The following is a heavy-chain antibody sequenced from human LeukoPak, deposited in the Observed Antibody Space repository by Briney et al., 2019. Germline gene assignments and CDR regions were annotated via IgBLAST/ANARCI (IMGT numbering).Heavy chain of an antibody. CDR2: ISGSGGST. Sequence: GGSLRLSCAASGFTFSSYAMSWVRQAPGKGLEWVSAISGSGGSTYYADSVKGRFTTSRDNSKNTLYLQMNSLRAEDTAVYYCASRGRKWFFDYWGQGILVTVSS. D-gene: IGHD3-22*01. V-gene: IGHV3-23*01. J-gene: IGHJ4*02. CDR3: ASRGRKWFFDY. CDR1: GFTFSSYA.